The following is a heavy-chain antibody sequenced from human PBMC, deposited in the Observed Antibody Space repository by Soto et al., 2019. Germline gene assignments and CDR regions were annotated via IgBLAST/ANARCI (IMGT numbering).Heavy chain of an antibody. CDR1: VFTFSSYS. CDR3: ARDKDSGYGLFDY. Sequence: PGGALRVSCAASVFTFSSYSMNWVRQAPGKGLEWVSSISSSSSYIYYADSVKGRFTISRDNAKNSLYLQMNSLRAEDTAVYYCARDKDSGYGLFDYWGQGTLVTVSS. D-gene: IGHD5-12*01. CDR2: ISSSSSYI. J-gene: IGHJ4*02. V-gene: IGHV3-21*01.